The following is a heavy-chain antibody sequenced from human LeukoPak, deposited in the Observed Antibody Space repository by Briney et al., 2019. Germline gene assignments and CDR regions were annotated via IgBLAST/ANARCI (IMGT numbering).Heavy chain of an antibody. J-gene: IGHJ4*02. CDR3: VRLMGGDKDNYYFGN. CDR1: GFAFSSYS. D-gene: IGHD1-1*01. CDR2: ISSVSTYI. V-gene: IGHV3-21*01. Sequence: PGGSLRLSCAASGFAFSSYSMNWVRQAPGKGLEWVSSISSVSTYIYYADSVKGRFTISRDNAKNSLFLQVTSLRPEDTAVYYCVRLMGGDKDNYYFGNWGQGTLVTVSS.